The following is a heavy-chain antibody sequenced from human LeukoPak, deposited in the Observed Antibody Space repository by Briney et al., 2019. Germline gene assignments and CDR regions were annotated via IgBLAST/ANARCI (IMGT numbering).Heavy chain of an antibody. Sequence: SETLSLTCTVSGGSISSGGYYWSWIRQHPGKGLEWIGYIYYSGSTYYNPSLKSRVTISVDTSKNQFSLELSSVTAADTAVYYCAGRAQTTGWSFDYWGQGALVTVSS. V-gene: IGHV4-31*03. D-gene: IGHD6-19*01. CDR3: AGRAQTTGWSFDY. J-gene: IGHJ4*02. CDR2: IYYSGST. CDR1: GGSISSGGYY.